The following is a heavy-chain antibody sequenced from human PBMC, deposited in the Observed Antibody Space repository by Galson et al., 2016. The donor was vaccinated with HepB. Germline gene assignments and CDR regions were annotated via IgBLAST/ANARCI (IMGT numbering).Heavy chain of an antibody. CDR1: GFTFSNYA. CDR2: IRGGGDAT. CDR3: ARGHGDYFPANYFNY. D-gene: IGHD4-17*01. J-gene: IGHJ4*02. V-gene: IGHV3-23*01. Sequence: SLRLSCAASGFTFSNYATAWVRLPPGKGLERVSTIRGGGDATYYADSVKGRFTISRDNSGGTLYLHLSSLRAEDTALYYCARGHGDYFPANYFNYWGQGTLVTVSS.